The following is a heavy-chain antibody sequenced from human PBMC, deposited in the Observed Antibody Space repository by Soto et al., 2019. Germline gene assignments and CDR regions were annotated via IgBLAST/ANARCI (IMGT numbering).Heavy chain of an antibody. V-gene: IGHV1-69*01. CDR2: IIPIFGTA. Sequence: QVQLVQSGAEVKKPGSSVKVSCKAYGGTFSSYAISWVRQAPGQGLEWMGGIIPIFGTANYAQKFQGRVTITADESTSTAYMELSSLSSEDTAVYYCARRDRYSSSWSPWDYWGQGTLVTVSS. J-gene: IGHJ4*02. CDR3: ARRDRYSSSWSPWDY. CDR1: GGTFSSYA. D-gene: IGHD6-13*01.